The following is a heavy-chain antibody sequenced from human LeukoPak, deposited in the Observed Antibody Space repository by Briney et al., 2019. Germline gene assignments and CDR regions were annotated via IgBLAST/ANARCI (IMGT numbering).Heavy chain of an antibody. Sequence: SETLSLTCTVSGGSISTYYWSWIRQPPGKGLEWIGYIYYSGSTNYNPSLKSRVTISVDTSKNQFSLKLSSVTAADTAVYYCARGPVATFGVINYYFDYWGQGTLVTVSS. D-gene: IGHD3-3*01. V-gene: IGHV4-59*08. CDR3: ARGPVATFGVINYYFDY. J-gene: IGHJ4*02. CDR2: IYYSGST. CDR1: GGSISTYY.